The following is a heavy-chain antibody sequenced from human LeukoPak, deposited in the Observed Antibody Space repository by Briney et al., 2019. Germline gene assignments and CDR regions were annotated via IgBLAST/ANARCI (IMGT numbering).Heavy chain of an antibody. CDR2: IYFSGST. CDR3: ARSRGGYCSSTSCQQALGYFDS. V-gene: IGHV4-39*01. J-gene: IGHJ4*02. CDR1: GFSISSSSYY. D-gene: IGHD2-2*01. Sequence: SETLSLTCTVSGFSISSSSYYWGWIRQPPGKGLEWIVNIYFSGSTYYNPSLKSRITISVDTSKNQFSLNLRSVNAADSDSYYCARSRGGYCSSTSCQQALGYFDSWGQGTL.